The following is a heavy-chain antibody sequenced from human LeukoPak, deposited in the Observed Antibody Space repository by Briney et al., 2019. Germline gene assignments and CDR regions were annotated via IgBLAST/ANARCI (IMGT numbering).Heavy chain of an antibody. Sequence: PGGSLRLSCAASGFTFSSYAMSWVRHAPGKGLELVSAISGSGGSTYYADSVKGRFTISRDSSKNTLYLQMNSLRAEDTVVYYCAKVEYDSSGYYYAGAFDIWGQGTMVTVSS. CDR1: GFTFSSYA. V-gene: IGHV3-23*01. CDR2: ISGSGGST. J-gene: IGHJ3*02. D-gene: IGHD3-22*01. CDR3: AKVEYDSSGYYYAGAFDI.